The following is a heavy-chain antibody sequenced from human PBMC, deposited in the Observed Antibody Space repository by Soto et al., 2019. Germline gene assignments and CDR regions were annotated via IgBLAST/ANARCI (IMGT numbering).Heavy chain of an antibody. CDR3: ARGRYGDY. V-gene: IGHV1-18*01. J-gene: IGHJ4*02. CDR1: CYTFTSCG. CDR2: ISAHNGNT. Sequence: QVHLVQYGAEVKKPGASVKVSCKASCYTFTSCGITWVRQAPGQGLEWMGWISAHNGNTDYAQKLQGRVIVTRDTSTITAYMELRSLISDDTAVYYCARGRYGDYWGQGALVTVSS. D-gene: IGHD1-1*01.